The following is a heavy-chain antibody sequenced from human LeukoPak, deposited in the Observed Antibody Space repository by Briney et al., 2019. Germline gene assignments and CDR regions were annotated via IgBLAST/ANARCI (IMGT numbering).Heavy chain of an antibody. D-gene: IGHD5-12*01. CDR2: INHSGST. CDR1: GGSFSGYY. V-gene: IGHV4-34*01. Sequence: SETLSLTCAAYGGSFSGYYWSWIRQPPGKGLEWIGEINHSGSTNYNPSLKSRVTISVDTSKNQLSLKLSSVTAADTAVYYCARAVATITSYYNYYMDVWGKGTTVTVSS. J-gene: IGHJ6*03. CDR3: ARAVATITSYYNYYMDV.